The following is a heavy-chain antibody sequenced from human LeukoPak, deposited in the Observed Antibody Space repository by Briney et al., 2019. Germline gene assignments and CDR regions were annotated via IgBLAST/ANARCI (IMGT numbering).Heavy chain of an antibody. J-gene: IGHJ4*02. CDR3: TRSFGGSGDY. CDR2: INTDGSVT. Sequence: GGSLRLSCAVSGFTFSDYWMRWVRQASGRGLVWISRINTDGSVTDYADSVKGRSTISRDHAKNTLYLQMNSLITEDTAIYYCTRSFGGSGDYWGQGTLVTVPS. CDR1: GFTFSDYW. D-gene: IGHD4-23*01. V-gene: IGHV3-74*01.